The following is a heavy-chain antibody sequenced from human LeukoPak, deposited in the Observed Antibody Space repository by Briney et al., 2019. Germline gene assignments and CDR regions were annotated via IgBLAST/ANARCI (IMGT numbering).Heavy chain of an antibody. CDR2: INPNSGGT. Sequence: ASMKVSCKASGYTFTGYYMHWVRQAPGQGLEWMGWINPNSGGTNYAQKFQGRVTMTRDTSISTAYMELSRLRSDDTAVYYCAREGKAGYHFDYWGQGTLVTVSS. V-gene: IGHV1-2*02. D-gene: IGHD3-9*01. CDR1: GYTFTGYY. J-gene: IGHJ4*02. CDR3: AREGKAGYHFDY.